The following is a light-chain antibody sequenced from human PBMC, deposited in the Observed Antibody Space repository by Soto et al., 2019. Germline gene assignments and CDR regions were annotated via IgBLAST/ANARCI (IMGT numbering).Light chain of an antibody. CDR3: SSYTSINTHMI. CDR2: DVN. CDR1: SSDVGGYNY. Sequence: QSALTQPASVSGSPGQSITISCTGTSSDVGGYNYVFWYQQHPGKAPKLMIYDVNNRPSGVSNRFSGSKSGNTASLTISGLQAEDEADYYCSSYTSINTHMIFGGGTKLTVL. J-gene: IGLJ2*01. V-gene: IGLV2-14*03.